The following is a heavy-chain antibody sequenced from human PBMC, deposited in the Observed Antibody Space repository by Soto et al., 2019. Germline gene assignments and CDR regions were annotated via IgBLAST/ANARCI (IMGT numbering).Heavy chain of an antibody. J-gene: IGHJ4*02. V-gene: IGHV4-4*07. D-gene: IGHD2-21*01. CDR1: GGSINSYW. CDR2: VYSSGTT. CDR3: ARDIASYAYGEGY. Sequence: SETLSLTCTVSGGSINSYWWSWIRQPAGKGLEWIGRVYSSGTTDYNPSLNSRATMSVETSKNQFSLKLSSVTAADTAVYYCARDIASYAYGEGYWGQGIQVTVSS.